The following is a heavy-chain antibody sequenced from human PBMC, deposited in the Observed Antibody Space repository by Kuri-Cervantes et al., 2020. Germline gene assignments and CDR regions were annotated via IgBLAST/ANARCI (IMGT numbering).Heavy chain of an antibody. CDR1: GGSISNYY. J-gene: IGHJ4*02. CDR3: ARDATDCGGGSCYHLFDY. Sequence: GGSLRLSCTVSGGSISNYYWSWIRQAPGKGLEWVSYISSGGSDLYYTDSVKGRFTISRDNAKNSLYLQMNSLRGEDTAVYYCARDATDCGGGSCYHLFDYWGQGTLVTVSS. D-gene: IGHD2-15*01. CDR2: ISSGGSDL. V-gene: IGHV3-11*04.